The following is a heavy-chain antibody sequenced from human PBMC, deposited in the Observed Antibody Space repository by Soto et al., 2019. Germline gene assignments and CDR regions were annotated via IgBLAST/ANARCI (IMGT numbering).Heavy chain of an antibody. D-gene: IGHD1-26*01. CDR2: ISAYNGNT. J-gene: IGHJ5*02. Sequence: ASVKVSCKASGYTFTSYGISWVRQAPGQGLEWMGWISAYNGNTNYAQKLQGRVTMTTDTSTSTAYMELRSLRSDDTAVYYCARDEAATGYNWFGPWGQGILVTVSS. CDR1: GYTFTSYG. CDR3: ARDEAATGYNWFGP. V-gene: IGHV1-18*01.